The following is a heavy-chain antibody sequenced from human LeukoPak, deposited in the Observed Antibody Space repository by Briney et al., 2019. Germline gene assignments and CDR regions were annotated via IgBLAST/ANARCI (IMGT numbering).Heavy chain of an antibody. V-gene: IGHV3-7*01. D-gene: IGHD6-19*01. CDR2: IKRDGSES. CDR3: ARRDSSGWYYFDY. CDR1: GFTFSSYW. Sequence: PGGSLRLSCAASGFTFSSYWMTWVRQAPGKGLKWVANIKRDGSESYYEDSAKGRFTVSRDNAKNSLYLQMNSLRAEDSAVYFCARRDSSGWYYFDYWGPGTLVTVSS. J-gene: IGHJ4*02.